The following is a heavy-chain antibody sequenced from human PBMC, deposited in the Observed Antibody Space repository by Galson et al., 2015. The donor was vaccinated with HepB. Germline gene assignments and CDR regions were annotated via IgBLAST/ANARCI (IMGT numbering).Heavy chain of an antibody. V-gene: IGHV4-34*01. CDR2: INHSGST. CDR1: GGSFSGYY. CDR3: ARRYSSRRHFDY. Sequence: TLSLTCAVYGGSFSGYYWSWIRQPPGKGLEWIGEINHSGSTNYNPSLKSRVTISVDTSKNQFSLKLSPVTAADTAVYYCARRYSSRRHFDYWGQGTLVTVSS. D-gene: IGHD6-13*01. J-gene: IGHJ4*02.